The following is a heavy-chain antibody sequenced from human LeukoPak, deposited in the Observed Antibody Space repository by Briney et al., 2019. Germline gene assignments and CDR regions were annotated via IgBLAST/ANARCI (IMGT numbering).Heavy chain of an antibody. CDR2: IYYSGST. J-gene: IGHJ4*02. CDR3: ARVRGYYTYYFDY. D-gene: IGHD3-22*01. Sequence: PSETLSLTCTVSGGSISSSSYYWGWIRQPPGKGLEWIGSIYYSGSTYYNPSLKSRVTISVDTSKNQFSLKLSSVTAADTAVYYCARVRGYYTYYFDYWGQETLVTVSS. CDR1: GGSISSSSYY. V-gene: IGHV4-39*07.